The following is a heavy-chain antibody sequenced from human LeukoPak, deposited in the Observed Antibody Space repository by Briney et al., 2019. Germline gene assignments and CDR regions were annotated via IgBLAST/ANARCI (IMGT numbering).Heavy chain of an antibody. V-gene: IGHV3-74*01. Sequence: SGGSLRLSCATSGFSFSSYWMHWVRQAPGKGLVWVSRMDSDGSSINYADSVKGRFTISRDNAKNTLYLQMNSLRVEDTAVYYCARDRVVVAGPDAFDIWGQGTMVTVSS. CDR3: ARDRVVVAGPDAFDI. CDR1: GFSFSSYW. CDR2: MDSDGSSI. D-gene: IGHD2-15*01. J-gene: IGHJ3*02.